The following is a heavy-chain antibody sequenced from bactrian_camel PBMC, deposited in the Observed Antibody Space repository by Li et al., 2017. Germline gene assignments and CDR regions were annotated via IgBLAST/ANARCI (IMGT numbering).Heavy chain of an antibody. V-gene: IGHV3S1*01. Sequence: HVQLVESGGGLVQPGGSLRLSCVASGFAFTSHTMGWIRQAPGKQREGVARIDTGDGTAYYDDSVKGRFTISLDNAKNMVFLEMNSLKTEDTAMYYCAKGFCTDDYCSPEVASSRGQGTQVTVS. CDR2: IDTGDGTA. D-gene: IGHD4*01. CDR3: AKGFCTDDYCSPEVASS. J-gene: IGHJ4*01. CDR1: GFAFTSHT.